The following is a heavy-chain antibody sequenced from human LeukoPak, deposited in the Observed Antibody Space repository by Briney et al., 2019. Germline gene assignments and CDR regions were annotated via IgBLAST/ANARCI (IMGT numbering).Heavy chain of an antibody. Sequence: ASVKVSCKASGYTFTSYDINWVRQATGQGLEWMGWISAYNGNTNYAQKLQGRVTMTTDTSTSTAYMELRSLRSDDTAVYYCARVLGNYYDSSGYTLDPWGQGTLVTVSS. CDR1: GYTFTSYD. J-gene: IGHJ5*02. V-gene: IGHV1-18*01. D-gene: IGHD3-22*01. CDR2: ISAYNGNT. CDR3: ARVLGNYYDSSGYTLDP.